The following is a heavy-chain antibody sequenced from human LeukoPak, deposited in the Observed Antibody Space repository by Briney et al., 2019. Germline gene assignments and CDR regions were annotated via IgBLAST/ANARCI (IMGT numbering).Heavy chain of an antibody. CDR3: ARGANRVFDY. J-gene: IGHJ4*02. CDR2: TYYRSKWYN. CDR1: GDSVSSSTDA. V-gene: IGHV6-1*01. D-gene: IGHD1-14*01. Sequence: QTLSLTCAISGDSVSSSTDAWNWIRQSPSRGPEWLGRTYYRSKWYNDYAVSVESRITINPDTSKNQFSLQLNSVTPEDTAVYYCARGANRVFDYWGQGTLVTVSS.